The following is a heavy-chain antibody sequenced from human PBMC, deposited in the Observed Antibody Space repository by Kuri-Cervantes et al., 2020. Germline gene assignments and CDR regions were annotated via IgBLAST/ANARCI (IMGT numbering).Heavy chain of an antibody. J-gene: IGHJ5*02. V-gene: IGHV4-59*12. CDR1: GGSISSYY. CDR2: IYHSGST. Sequence: SETLSLTCTVSGGSISSYYWSWIRQPAGKGLEWIGYIYHSGSTYYNPSLKSRVTISVDRSKNQFSLKLSSVTAADTAVYYCARGYSSSWYWGIPEINWFDPWGQGTLVTVSS. D-gene: IGHD6-13*01. CDR3: ARGYSSSWYWGIPEINWFDP.